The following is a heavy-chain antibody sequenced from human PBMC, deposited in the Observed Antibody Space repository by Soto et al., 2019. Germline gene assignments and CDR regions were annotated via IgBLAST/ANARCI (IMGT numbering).Heavy chain of an antibody. CDR1: GGTFSRHA. V-gene: IGHV1-69*01. J-gene: IGHJ5*02. D-gene: IGHD6-13*01. Sequence: QVQLVQSGSEVKMPGSSVKVSCKTSGGTFSRHAINWVRQAPGQGLEWMGGIIPLFGTTNYAQKFKGRDTISEDESTSTAYMELSSLTSEDAAVYYCARAAIHGSSWYFWFDPWGQGTLVTVSS. CDR2: IIPLFGTT. CDR3: ARAAIHGSSWYFWFDP.